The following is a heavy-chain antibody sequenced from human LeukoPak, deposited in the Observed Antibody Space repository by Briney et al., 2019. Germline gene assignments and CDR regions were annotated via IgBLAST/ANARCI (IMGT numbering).Heavy chain of an antibody. Sequence: GASVKVSCKASGYTFTSYYMHWVRQAPGQGLEWMGIINPSGGSTSYAQKFQGRVTMTRDMSTSTVYMELSSLRSEDTAVYYCARDRAPKGYDFWSGYYKRSYYYYGMDVWGQGTTVTVSS. CDR3: ARDRAPKGYDFWSGYYKRSYYYYGMDV. V-gene: IGHV1-46*01. CDR2: INPSGGST. J-gene: IGHJ6*02. D-gene: IGHD3-3*01. CDR1: GYTFTSYY.